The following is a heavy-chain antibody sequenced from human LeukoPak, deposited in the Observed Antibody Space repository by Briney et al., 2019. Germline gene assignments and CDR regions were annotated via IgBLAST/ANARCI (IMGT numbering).Heavy chain of an antibody. J-gene: IGHJ4*02. CDR3: AKWFGESDY. CDR1: GGSFSGYY. Sequence: SETLSLTCAVYGGSFSGYYWSWIRQPPGKGLEWIGEINHSGSTNYNPSLKSRVTISVDTSKNQFSLKLSSVTAADTAVYYCAKWFGESDYWGQGTLVTVSS. D-gene: IGHD3-10*01. CDR2: INHSGST. V-gene: IGHV4-34*01.